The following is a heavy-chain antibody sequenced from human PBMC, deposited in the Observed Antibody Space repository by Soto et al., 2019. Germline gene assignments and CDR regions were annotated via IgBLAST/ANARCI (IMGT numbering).Heavy chain of an antibody. J-gene: IGHJ4*02. CDR1: GFTFTNYA. V-gene: IGHV3-23*01. D-gene: IGHD6-6*01. CDR2: ISGSDDST. Sequence: PGGSLRLSCAASGFTFTNYAMSWARQAPGKGLEWVSSISGSDDSTYFTDSVKGRFTISRDNSKNTLYLQMNSLRVEDTAVYYCAKMGSSYSSPSNYWGQGTLVTVSS. CDR3: AKMGSSYSSPSNY.